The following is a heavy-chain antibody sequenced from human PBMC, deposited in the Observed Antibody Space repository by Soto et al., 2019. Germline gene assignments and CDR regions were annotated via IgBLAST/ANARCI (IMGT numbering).Heavy chain of an antibody. D-gene: IGHD6-19*01. CDR3: AKGSSGWYERFDY. J-gene: IGHJ4*02. CDR2: ISGSSGST. Sequence: GGSLRLSCAASGFTFSSYAMNWVRQAPGKGLEWVSAISGSSGSTYYADSVKGRFTISRDNSKNTLYLQMNSLRAEDTAVYYCAKGSSGWYERFDYWGQGTLVTVSS. V-gene: IGHV3-23*01. CDR1: GFTFSSYA.